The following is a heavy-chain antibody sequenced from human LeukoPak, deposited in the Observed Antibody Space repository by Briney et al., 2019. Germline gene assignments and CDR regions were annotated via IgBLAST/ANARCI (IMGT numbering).Heavy chain of an antibody. D-gene: IGHD3-3*01. J-gene: IGHJ6*03. V-gene: IGHV3-74*01. CDR2: IDDDGTDT. CDR3: ARGMLSSAGYHWYYYMDV. Sequence: GGSLRLSCVASGFTSGNYWMHWVRQAPAKGPEWVSRIDDDGTDTHYAVSVKGRFTISRDNAKNTLYLQMNSLRGEDTAVYYCARGMLSSAGYHWYYYMDVWGKGAMVTVSS. CDR1: GFTSGNYW.